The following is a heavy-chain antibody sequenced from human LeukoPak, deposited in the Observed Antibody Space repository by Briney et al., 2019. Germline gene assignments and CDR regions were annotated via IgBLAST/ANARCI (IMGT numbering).Heavy chain of an antibody. J-gene: IGHJ4*02. Sequence: SETLSLTCTVSGGSISSYYWSWIRQPPGKGLEWIGYIYYSGSTNYNPSLKSRVTISVDTSKNQFSLKLSSVTAADTAVYYCARARYQVLEQYRSGWWGPWTRGGGGYYFDYWGQGTLVTVSS. CDR1: GGSISSYY. CDR3: ARARYQVLEQYRSGWWGPWTRGGGGYYFDY. D-gene: IGHD6-19*01. V-gene: IGHV4-59*01. CDR2: IYYSGST.